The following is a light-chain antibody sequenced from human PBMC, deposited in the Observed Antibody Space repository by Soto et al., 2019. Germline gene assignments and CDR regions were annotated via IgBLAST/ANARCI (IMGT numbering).Light chain of an antibody. CDR2: YDD. V-gene: IGLV1-36*01. J-gene: IGLJ2*01. Sequence: QSVLTQPPSVSEAPRQRVTISCSGSGSNSGNNGVNWYQQLPGKAPKLLIYYDDLVPSGVSDRFSGSKSGTSASLAIRGLQSEDEADYYCAAWDDSLNGPVFGGGTKLTVL. CDR3: AAWDDSLNGPV. CDR1: GSNSGNNG.